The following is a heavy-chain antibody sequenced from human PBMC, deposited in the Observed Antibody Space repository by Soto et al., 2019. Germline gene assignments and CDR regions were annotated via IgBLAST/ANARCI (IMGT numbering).Heavy chain of an antibody. CDR1: GFTFSHYG. V-gene: IGHV3-30*03. D-gene: IGHD1-26*01. CDR2: ISYDGSNK. CDR3: ARYSGKYQGPIDY. J-gene: IGHJ4*02. Sequence: QVQLVESGGGVVQPGRSLRLPCAASGFTFSHYGIHWVRQAPGKGLEWLAVISYDGSNKHYADSVKGRFTVSRDNSKNTLYLQMNSLRAEDTAVYFCARYSGKYQGPIDYWGQGTLVTVSS.